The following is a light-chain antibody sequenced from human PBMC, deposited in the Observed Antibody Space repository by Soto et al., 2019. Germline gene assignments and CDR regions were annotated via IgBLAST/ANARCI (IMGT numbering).Light chain of an antibody. V-gene: IGKV3-15*01. CDR3: QQYGNSPLT. CDR1: QSVSSN. J-gene: IGKJ5*01. CDR2: GAS. Sequence: EIVMTQSPATLSVSPGEIATLSFSASQSVSSNLAWYQQKPGQAPRLLIYGASTRATGIPARFSGSGSGTDFTLTISRLEPEDFALYYCQQYGNSPLTFGQGTRLEIK.